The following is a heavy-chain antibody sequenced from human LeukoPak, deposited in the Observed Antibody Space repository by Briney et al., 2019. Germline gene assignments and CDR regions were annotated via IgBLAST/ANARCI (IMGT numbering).Heavy chain of an antibody. V-gene: IGHV3-74*01. D-gene: IGHD3-10*01. Sequence: PGGSLRLSRAASGFTFSSYWMHWVRQIPGKGLVWVSRISTGGSGLGYADSVKGRFTISRDNARNTLYLQTNSLRAEDTAVYYCVKGMGGSGSYYDYWGQGTLVTVSS. J-gene: IGHJ4*02. CDR3: VKGMGGSGSYYDY. CDR2: ISTGGSGL. CDR1: GFTFSSYW.